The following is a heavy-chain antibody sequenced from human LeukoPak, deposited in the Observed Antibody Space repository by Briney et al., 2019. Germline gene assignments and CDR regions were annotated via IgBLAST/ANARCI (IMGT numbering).Heavy chain of an antibody. V-gene: IGHV4-39*07. Sequence: SETLSLTCTVSGGSISSSSYYWGWLRQPPGKGLEWIGSIYYSGSTYYNPSLKSRVTISVDTSKNQFSLKLSSVTAADTAVYYCARDPMSRPGWFDPWGQGTLVTVSS. CDR1: GGSISSSSYY. CDR2: IYYSGST. J-gene: IGHJ5*02. CDR3: ARDPMSRPGWFDP. D-gene: IGHD6-6*01.